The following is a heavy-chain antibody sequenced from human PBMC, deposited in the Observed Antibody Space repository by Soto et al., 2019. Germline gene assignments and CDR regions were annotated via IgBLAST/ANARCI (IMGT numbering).Heavy chain of an antibody. CDR2: ISAYNGNT. Sequence: ASVKVSCKASGYTFTSYGISWARQAPGQGLEWMGWISAYNGNTNYAQKLQGRVTMTTDTSTSTAYMELRSLRSDDTAVYYCAREDIVVVVAATGPHDAFDIWGQGTMVTV. J-gene: IGHJ3*02. CDR1: GYTFTSYG. CDR3: AREDIVVVVAATGPHDAFDI. D-gene: IGHD2-15*01. V-gene: IGHV1-18*01.